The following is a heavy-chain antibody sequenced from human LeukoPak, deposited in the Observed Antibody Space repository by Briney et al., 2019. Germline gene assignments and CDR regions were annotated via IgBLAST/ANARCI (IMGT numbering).Heavy chain of an antibody. Sequence: GGSLRLSCAASGFTFNIYAMSWVRLAPGKGLQWVASMCGSAGCTFYTDSVKGRFTISRDNSNNTLHLEMNSLRAEDTAIYYCARDRPNYHESNGHYYERDGDHWGQGTLVTVSS. J-gene: IGHJ5*02. CDR1: GFTFNIYA. CDR3: ARDRPNYHESNGHYYERDGDH. CDR2: MCGSAGCT. D-gene: IGHD3-22*01. V-gene: IGHV3-23*01.